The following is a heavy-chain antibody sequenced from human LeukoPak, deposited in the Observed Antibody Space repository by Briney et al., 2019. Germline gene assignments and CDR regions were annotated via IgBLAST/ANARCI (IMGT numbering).Heavy chain of an antibody. J-gene: IGHJ4*02. Sequence: SQTLSLTCTVSGGSISSGGYYWSWIRQPPGKGLEWIGYIYHSGSTYYNPSLKSRVTISVGRSKNQFSLKLSSVTAADTAVYYCASYYYDSSGYPFDYWGQGTLVTVSS. D-gene: IGHD3-22*01. CDR2: IYHSGST. CDR1: GGSISSGGYY. V-gene: IGHV4-30-2*01. CDR3: ASYYYDSSGYPFDY.